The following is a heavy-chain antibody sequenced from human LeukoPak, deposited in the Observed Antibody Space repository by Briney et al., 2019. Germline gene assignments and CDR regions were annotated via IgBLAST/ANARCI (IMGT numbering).Heavy chain of an antibody. V-gene: IGHV3-48*04. D-gene: IGHD2-15*01. CDR3: ARFGVLNSDCSGGSCYFDY. CDR1: GFTFSSYS. CDR2: IGSSVSTR. Sequence: GGSLRLSCAVSGFTFSSYSMNWVRRAPGKGLEWVSYIGSSVSTRYYADSVKGRFTISRDNAKNSLYLQMNSLRAEDTAVYYCARFGVLNSDCSGGSCYFDYWGQGTLVTVSS. J-gene: IGHJ4*02.